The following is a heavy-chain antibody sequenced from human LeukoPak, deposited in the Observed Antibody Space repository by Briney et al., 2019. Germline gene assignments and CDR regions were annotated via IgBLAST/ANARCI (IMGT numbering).Heavy chain of an antibody. J-gene: IGHJ4*02. D-gene: IGHD3-3*01. Sequence: SSETLSLTCTGSGGSISSYYWSWIRQPPGKGLEWIGYIYYSGSTNYNPSLKSRVTISVDTSKNQFSLKLSSVTAADTAVYYCARGHFGVVAHFDYWGQGTLVTVSS. V-gene: IGHV4-59*01. CDR2: IYYSGST. CDR1: GGSISSYY. CDR3: ARGHFGVVAHFDY.